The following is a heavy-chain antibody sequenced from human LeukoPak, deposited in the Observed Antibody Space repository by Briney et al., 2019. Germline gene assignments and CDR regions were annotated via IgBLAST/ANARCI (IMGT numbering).Heavy chain of an antibody. V-gene: IGHV3-23*01. D-gene: IGHD4-17*01. Sequence: GGSLRLSCAASGFTFSIYAMSWVRQAPGKGLEWVSTISGSGDNTYYAESVKGRFTISRDNSKNRLYLKMNSLRAEDTAVYYCAKESTVTPGSVNWFDHWGQGTLVTVSS. CDR1: GFTFSIYA. CDR3: AKESTVTPGSVNWFDH. J-gene: IGHJ5*02. CDR2: ISGSGDNT.